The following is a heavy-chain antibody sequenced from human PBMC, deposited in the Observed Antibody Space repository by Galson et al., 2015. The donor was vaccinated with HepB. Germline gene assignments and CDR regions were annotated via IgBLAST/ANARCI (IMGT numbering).Heavy chain of an antibody. CDR2: IIPILGIA. D-gene: IGHD5-12*01. CDR1: GGTFSSYA. V-gene: IGHV1-69*04. CDR3: ARVKDRSGYSGYASDY. Sequence: SVKVSCKASGGTFSSYAISWVRQAPGQGLEWMGRIIPILGIANYAQKFQGRVTITADKSTSTAYMELSSLRSEDTAVYYCARVKDRSGYSGYASDYWGQGTLVTVSS. J-gene: IGHJ4*02.